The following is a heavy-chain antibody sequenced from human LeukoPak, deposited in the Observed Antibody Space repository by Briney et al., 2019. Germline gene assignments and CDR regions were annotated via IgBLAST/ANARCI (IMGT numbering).Heavy chain of an antibody. CDR2: ISSSGSTI. CDR3: AREAILTGNYYYYYMDV. V-gene: IGHV3-48*03. Sequence: GTSLRLSCAASGFTFSSYEMNWVRQAPGKGLEGVSYISSSGSTIYYADSVKGRFTISRDNAKNSLYLQMNSLRAEDTAVYYCAREAILTGNYYYYYMDVWGKGTTVTISS. CDR1: GFTFSSYE. D-gene: IGHD3-9*01. J-gene: IGHJ6*03.